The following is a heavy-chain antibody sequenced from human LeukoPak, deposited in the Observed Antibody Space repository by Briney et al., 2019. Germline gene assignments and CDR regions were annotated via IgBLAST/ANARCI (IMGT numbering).Heavy chain of an antibody. V-gene: IGHV3-23*01. J-gene: IGHJ3*02. D-gene: IGHD3-9*01. CDR1: GFTFSSYA. Sequence: PGGSLRLSCAASGFTFSSYATSWVRQAPGKGLEWVSAISGSGGSTYYADSVKGRFTISRDNSKNTLYLQMNSLRAEDTAVYYCAKGVWATILTNDAFDIWGQGTMVTVSS. CDR2: ISGSGGST. CDR3: AKGVWATILTNDAFDI.